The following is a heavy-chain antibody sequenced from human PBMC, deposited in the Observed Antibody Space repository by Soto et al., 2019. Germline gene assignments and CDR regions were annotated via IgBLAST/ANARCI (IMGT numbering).Heavy chain of an antibody. CDR1: GCTVDDYA. J-gene: IGHJ4*02. D-gene: IGHD3-3*01. V-gene: IGHV3-9*01. CDR2: ISWNSGGI. Sequence: PGCSLRLCCASSGCTVDDYAMHWVRQAPGKGLEWVSGISWNSGGIGYADSVKGRFTISRDNAKNSLYLQMNSLRAEDTALYYCAKDTGDFWSGLDYWGQRTLVTVSS. CDR3: AKDTGDFWSGLDY.